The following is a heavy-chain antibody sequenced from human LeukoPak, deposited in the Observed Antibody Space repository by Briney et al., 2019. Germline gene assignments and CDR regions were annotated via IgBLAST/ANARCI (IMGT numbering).Heavy chain of an antibody. D-gene: IGHD3-22*01. J-gene: IGHJ4*02. CDR3: AKATENSSGYYAFDY. Sequence: GGSLRLSCAASGFTFSSYWMHWVRQAPGKGLVWVSRINSDGSSTSYADSVKGRFTISRDNAKNTLYLQMNSLRAEDTAVYYCAKATENSSGYYAFDYWGQGTLVTVSS. CDR2: INSDGSST. CDR1: GFTFSSYW. V-gene: IGHV3-74*01.